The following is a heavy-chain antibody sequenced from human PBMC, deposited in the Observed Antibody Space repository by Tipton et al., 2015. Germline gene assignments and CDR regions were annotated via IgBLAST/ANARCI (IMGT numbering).Heavy chain of an antibody. CDR3: ASHYSTVTIPYYYYGMDV. D-gene: IGHD4-17*01. CDR2: IFYSGSS. CDR1: GGSINTCCSY. Sequence: TLSLTCIVSGGSINTCCSYWGWIRQPPGKGPEWIGSIFYSGSSYYNPSLKSRVTISVDTSKNQFSLRLSSVTAADTAVYYCASHYSTVTIPYYYYGMDVWGQGTTVTVSS. J-gene: IGHJ6*02. V-gene: IGHV4-39*07.